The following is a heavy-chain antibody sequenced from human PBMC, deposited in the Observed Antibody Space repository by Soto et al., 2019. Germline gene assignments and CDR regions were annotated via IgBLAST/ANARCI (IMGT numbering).Heavy chain of an antibody. CDR3: ASDKAAAGTLYYYYGMDV. CDR2: ISSSSSYI. D-gene: IGHD6-13*01. J-gene: IGHJ6*02. CDR1: GFTFSSYS. Sequence: EVQLVESGGGLVKPGGSLRLSCAASGFTFSSYSMNWVRQAPGKGLEWVSSISSSSSYIYYADSVKGRFTISRDNAKNSLYLQRNSLRAEDTAVYYCASDKAAAGTLYYYYGMDVWGQEPTFSVSS. V-gene: IGHV3-21*01.